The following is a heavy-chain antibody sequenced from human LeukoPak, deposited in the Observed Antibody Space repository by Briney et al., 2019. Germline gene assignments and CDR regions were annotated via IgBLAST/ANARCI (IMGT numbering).Heavy chain of an antibody. D-gene: IGHD2-2*02. CDR2: INHSGST. J-gene: IGHJ5*02. CDR1: GGSFSGYY. V-gene: IGHV4-34*01. Sequence: SETLSLTCAVYGGSFSGYYWSWIRQPPGKGLEWIGEINHSGSTNYNPSLKSRVTISVDTSKNQFSLKLGSVTAADTAVYYCARIVVVPAAIIQGWFDPWGQGTLVTVSS. CDR3: ARIVVVPAAIIQGWFDP.